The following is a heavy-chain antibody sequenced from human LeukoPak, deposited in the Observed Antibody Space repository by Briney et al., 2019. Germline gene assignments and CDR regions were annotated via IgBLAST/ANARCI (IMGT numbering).Heavy chain of an antibody. CDR3: ARTWHYDSSDYFPFDY. CDR2: IYYTGST. V-gene: IGHV4-59*08. CDR1: GGSIIGYD. D-gene: IGHD3-22*01. Sequence: SETLSLTCTVSGGSIIGYDWSWIRQPPGKGLEWIGYIYYTGSTKYSPSLKSRLAMSVDTSKNQFSLNLSSVTAADTAVYYCARTWHYDSSDYFPFDYWGQGTLVTVSS. J-gene: IGHJ4*02.